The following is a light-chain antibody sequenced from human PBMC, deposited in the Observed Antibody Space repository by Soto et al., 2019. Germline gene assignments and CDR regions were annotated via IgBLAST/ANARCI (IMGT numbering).Light chain of an antibody. CDR3: CSYTSSGTHV. V-gene: IGLV2-14*01. CDR2: EVS. J-gene: IGLJ1*01. CDR1: SSDIGDYNY. Sequence: QSALTQPASVSGSPGQSITISCVGTSSDIGDYNYVSWYQQHPGKVPKVIIYEVSNRPSGVSYRFSATKSGNTASLTISGLQAEDEADYYCCSYTSSGTHVFGTGTKLTVL.